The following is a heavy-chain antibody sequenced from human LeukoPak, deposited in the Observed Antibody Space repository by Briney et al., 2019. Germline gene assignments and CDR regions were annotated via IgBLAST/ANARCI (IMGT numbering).Heavy chain of an antibody. CDR1: GFTVSSNY. CDR3: AREMEEILPGPPGYGMDV. CDR2: IYSGGST. V-gene: IGHV3-66*01. J-gene: IGHJ6*02. Sequence: GGSLRLSCAASGFTVSSNYMSWVRQAPGKGREWVLVIYSGGSTYYADSVKGRFTISRDNSKNTLYLQMNSLRAEDTAVYYCAREMEEILPGPPGYGMDVWGQGTTVTVSS. D-gene: IGHD3-9*01.